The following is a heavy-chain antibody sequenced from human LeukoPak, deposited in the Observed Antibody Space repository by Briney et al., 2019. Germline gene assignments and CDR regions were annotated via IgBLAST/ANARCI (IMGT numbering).Heavy chain of an antibody. CDR2: IYYSGST. CDR3: ARVQSLYNWNPTFDY. J-gene: IGHJ4*02. V-gene: IGHV4-61*01. D-gene: IGHD1-20*01. Sequence: PSETLSLTCTVSGGSVSSGSYYWSWIRQPPGKGLEWIGYIYYSGSTNYNPSLKSRVTISVDTSKNQFSLKLSSVTAADTAVYYCARVQSLYNWNPTFDYWGQGTLVTVSS. CDR1: GGSVSSGSYY.